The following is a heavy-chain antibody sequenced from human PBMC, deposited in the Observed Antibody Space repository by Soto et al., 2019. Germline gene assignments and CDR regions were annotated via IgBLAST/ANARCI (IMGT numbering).Heavy chain of an antibody. CDR2: IYYSGGT. D-gene: IGHD5-12*01. J-gene: IGHJ5*02. V-gene: IGHV4-31*11. Sequence: QVQLQESGPGLVKPSQTLSLTCAVSGGSISSGAYYWSWIRQHPGKGLEWIGYIYYSGGTYYNPSRKGRVTLSVDTSKNQFSLKLSSVTATDTAVYYCAREEGGGYDHRWFDPWGQGTLVTVSS. CDR3: AREEGGGYDHRWFDP. CDR1: GGSISSGAYY.